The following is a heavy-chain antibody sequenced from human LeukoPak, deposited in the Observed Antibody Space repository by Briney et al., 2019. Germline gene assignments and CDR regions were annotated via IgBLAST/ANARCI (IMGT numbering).Heavy chain of an antibody. J-gene: IGHJ6*03. D-gene: IGHD3-10*01. CDR2: INHSGST. CDR3: ARHTGNYYGSGSYYRYYYYYYMDV. Sequence: SETLSLNCAGYGVSCSGYYWSWNPHPPGKGLEWIGEINHSGSTNDNPSLKSRITISVDTSKNQFSLKLSSVTAADTAVYYCARHTGNYYGSGSYYRYYYYYYMDVWGKGTTVTISS. CDR1: GVSCSGYY. V-gene: IGHV4-34*01.